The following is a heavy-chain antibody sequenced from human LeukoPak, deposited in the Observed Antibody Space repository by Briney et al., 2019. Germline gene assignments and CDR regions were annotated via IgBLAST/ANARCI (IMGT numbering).Heavy chain of an antibody. CDR2: IYCGCCDT. D-gene: IGHD6-19*01. Sequence: GESLKISCKGSGYSFTSYCIGWVRQMPGKGVEWVGIIYCGCCDTRYSPSFQGQVTISPDKSMYTSFLQYSSLKAADTSMYCCLRQGFGSSGGYVVGATRWYYFDYWGQGTLVTVSS. V-gene: IGHV5-51*01. CDR3: LRQGFGSSGGYVVGATRWYYFDY. J-gene: IGHJ4*02. CDR1: GYSFTSYC.